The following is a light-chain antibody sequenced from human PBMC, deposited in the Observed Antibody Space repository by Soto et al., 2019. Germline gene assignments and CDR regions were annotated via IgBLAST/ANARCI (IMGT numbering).Light chain of an antibody. Sequence: DIRISRSPSTQCGSVGDRVTITCRASQTISSWLAWYQQKPGKAPKLLIYKASTLKSGVPSRFSGSGSGTELSLTIRSLQPDDFATYYCQPYTSYAEAFGQGTKVDIK. CDR2: KAS. J-gene: IGKJ1*01. V-gene: IGKV1-5*03. CDR1: QTISSW. CDR3: QPYTSYAEA.